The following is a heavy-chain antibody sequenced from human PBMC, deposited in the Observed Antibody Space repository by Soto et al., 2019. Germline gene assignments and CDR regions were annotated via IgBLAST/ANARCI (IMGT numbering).Heavy chain of an antibody. CDR1: GYTFTSYD. CDR2: MNPNTGNS. Sequence: EASVKVSCKASGYTFTSYDIYWVRQATGQGLEWMGWMNPNTGNSGYAQKFQGRVTMTSDTSISTAHMELSSLRSEDTAVYYCARRAETNGWNGFGADKYYFDFWGQGTLVTVSS. J-gene: IGHJ4*02. CDR3: ARRAETNGWNGFGADKYYFDF. V-gene: IGHV1-8*01. D-gene: IGHD1-1*01.